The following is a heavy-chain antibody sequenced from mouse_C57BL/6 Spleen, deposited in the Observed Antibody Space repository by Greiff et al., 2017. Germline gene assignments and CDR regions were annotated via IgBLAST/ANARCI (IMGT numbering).Heavy chain of an antibody. J-gene: IGHJ3*01. V-gene: IGHV1-80*01. Sequence: VKLVESGAELVKPGASVKISCKASGYAFSSYWMNWVKQRPGTGLEWIGQIYPGDGDTNYNGEFKGKATLTADKSSSTAYMQLSSLTSEDSAVYFCARYGIYDGYDWFAYWGQGTLVTVSA. CDR1: GYAFSSYW. CDR3: ARYGIYDGYDWFAY. CDR2: IYPGDGDT. D-gene: IGHD2-3*01.